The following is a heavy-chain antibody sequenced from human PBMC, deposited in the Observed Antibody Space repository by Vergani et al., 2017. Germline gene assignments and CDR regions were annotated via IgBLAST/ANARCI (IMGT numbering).Heavy chain of an antibody. CDR2: ISGSGDTT. CDR3: AKEAGTCTSDEVGFFDY. D-gene: IGHD6-19*01. V-gene: IGHV3-23*01. CDR1: GFTFSSFA. Sequence: EVQLLESGGDLVQPGGSLRLSCAASGFTFSSFAMSWVRQAPGKGLEWVSAISGSGDTTSDADSVKGRFTISRDNSKNTLYLQMNSLRAEDTAVYYCAKEAGTCTSDEVGFFDYWGQGTLVTVSS. J-gene: IGHJ4*02.